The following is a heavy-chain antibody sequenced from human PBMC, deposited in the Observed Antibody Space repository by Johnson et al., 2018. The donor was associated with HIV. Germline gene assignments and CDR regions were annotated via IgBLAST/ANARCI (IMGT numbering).Heavy chain of an antibody. D-gene: IGHD7-27*01. Sequence: QVQLVESGGGVVQPGRSLRLSCATSGFTFSDYGMHWVRQAPGKGLEWVAVISYDGSNKYYADSVKGRFTISRDNSKNTLYLQMNSLRAEDTAVYYCATWAPDAFDIWGQGTMVTVSS. CDR3: ATWAPDAFDI. CDR1: GFTFSDYG. J-gene: IGHJ3*02. CDR2: ISYDGSNK. V-gene: IGHV3-30*03.